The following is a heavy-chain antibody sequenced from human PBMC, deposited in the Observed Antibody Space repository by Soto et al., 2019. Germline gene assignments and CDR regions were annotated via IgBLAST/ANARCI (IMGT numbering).Heavy chain of an antibody. J-gene: IGHJ4*02. CDR3: ARDKITGLFDY. CDR1: GGPFSGYY. V-gene: IGHV4-34*01. D-gene: IGHD2-8*02. Sequence: QVQLQQWGAGLLKPSETLSLTCAVYGGPFSGYYWTWIRQPPGTGLEWIGEINHSGSTNYNPSLKSRVTISVDTSKNQFSLTLTSVTAADTAVYYCARDKITGLFDYWGQGTLVTVSS. CDR2: INHSGST.